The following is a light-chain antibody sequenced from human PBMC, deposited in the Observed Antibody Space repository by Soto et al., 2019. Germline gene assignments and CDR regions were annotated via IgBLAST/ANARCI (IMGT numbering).Light chain of an antibody. CDR2: DND. J-gene: IGLJ1*01. Sequence: QSVLTQPPSLSAAPGQSITISCSGSSSNIGNNYVSWYQQLPRTAPKLLIYDNDKRPSGIPDRFSGSKSGTSATLGITGLQTGDEADYYCGTWDTSLSVGVFGTGTKVTVL. CDR1: SSNIGNNY. V-gene: IGLV1-51*01. CDR3: GTWDTSLSVGV.